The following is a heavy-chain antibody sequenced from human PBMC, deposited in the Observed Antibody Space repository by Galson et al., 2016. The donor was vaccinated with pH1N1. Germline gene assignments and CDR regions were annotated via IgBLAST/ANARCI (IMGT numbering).Heavy chain of an antibody. CDR3: GTAGVVVSATGEY. CDR1: GDTFRDFY. Sequence: SVKVSCKASGDTFRDFYIHWVRQAPGQGLEWMGWINIKSGATKYAQKFQVKVTLNTDTSLNTVYMELSRLTSDDTAVYYCGTAGVVVSATGEYWGQGTLVTVSS. V-gene: IGHV1-2*02. D-gene: IGHD2-15*01. CDR2: INIKSGAT. J-gene: IGHJ4*02.